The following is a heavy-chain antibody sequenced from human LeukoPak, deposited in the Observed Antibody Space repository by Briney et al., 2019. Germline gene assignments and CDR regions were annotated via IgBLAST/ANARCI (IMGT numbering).Heavy chain of an antibody. CDR1: GGSMRSYY. CDR2: INYSGST. D-gene: IGHD1-1*01. CDR3: ARAQLNLLVDFGMDV. J-gene: IGHJ6*02. Sequence: SETLSLTCTVSGGSMRSYYWSWIRQPPGKGLEWIGYINYSGSTNYNPSLKSRVTISVDTSKNQFSLKLSSVTAADTAVYYCARAQLNLLVDFGMDVWGQGTTVTVSS. V-gene: IGHV4-59*01.